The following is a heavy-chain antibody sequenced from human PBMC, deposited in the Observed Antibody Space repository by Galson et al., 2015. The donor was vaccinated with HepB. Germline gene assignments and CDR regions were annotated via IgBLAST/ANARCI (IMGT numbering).Heavy chain of an antibody. CDR3: AKLDSSGRS. CDR1: GFIFRNYG. CDR2: IWYDGRDQ. Sequence: SLRLSCATSGFIFRNYGMHWVRQAPGKGLEWVAVIWYDGRDQKYADSVRGRFTISRDNSRNTLYLQMSGLRVEDTALYYCAKLDSSGRSWGQGTLVTVSS. D-gene: IGHD3-22*01. V-gene: IGHV3-33*06. J-gene: IGHJ4*02.